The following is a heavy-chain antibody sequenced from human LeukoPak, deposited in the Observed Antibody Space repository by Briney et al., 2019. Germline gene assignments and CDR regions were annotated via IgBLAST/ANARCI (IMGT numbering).Heavy chain of an antibody. CDR3: ANEYSKGDI. J-gene: IGHJ3*02. CDR1: GFSFSSYA. Sequence: GGSLRLSCAASGFSFSSYAMSWVRQAPGKGLEWVSAISGSGGNTYYADSVKGRFTISRDNSKNTLYLQMNSLRAEDAAVYYCANEYSKGDIWGQGTMVTVSS. CDR2: ISGSGGNT. V-gene: IGHV3-23*01. D-gene: IGHD4-11*01.